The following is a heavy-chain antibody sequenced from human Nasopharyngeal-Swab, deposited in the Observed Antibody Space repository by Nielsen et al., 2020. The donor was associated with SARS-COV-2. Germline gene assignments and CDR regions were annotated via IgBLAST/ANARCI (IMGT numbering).Heavy chain of an antibody. CDR3: ARDPAAITIFGVVIIGSRSYYFDY. D-gene: IGHD3-3*01. CDR2: IKQDGSEK. V-gene: IGHV3-7*01. J-gene: IGHJ4*02. Sequence: GGSLRLSCAASGFTFSSYWMSWVRQAPGKGLEWVANIKQDGSEKYYVDSVKGRFTISRDNAKSSLYLQMNSLRAEDTAVYYCARDPAAITIFGVVIIGSRSYYFDYWGQGTLVTVSS. CDR1: GFTFSSYW.